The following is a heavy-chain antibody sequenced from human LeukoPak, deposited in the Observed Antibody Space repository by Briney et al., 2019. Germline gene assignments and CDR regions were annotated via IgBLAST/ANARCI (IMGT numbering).Heavy chain of an antibody. J-gene: IGHJ5*02. CDR2: INHSGST. Sequence: SETLSLTCAVYGGSFSGYYWSWIRQPPGKGLEWIGEINHSGSTNYNPSLKSRVTISVDTSKNQFSLKLSSVTAADTAVYFCARDENGYVWGSFRAWGQGTLVTVSS. CDR1: GGSFSGYY. V-gene: IGHV4-34*01. D-gene: IGHD3-16*02. CDR3: ARDENGYVWGSFRA.